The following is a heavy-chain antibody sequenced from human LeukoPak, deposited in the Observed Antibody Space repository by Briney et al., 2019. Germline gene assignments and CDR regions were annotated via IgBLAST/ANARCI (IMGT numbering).Heavy chain of an antibody. V-gene: IGHV1-18*01. J-gene: IGHJ4*02. CDR2: ISAYNGNT. CDR3: ARSVAAAVPY. CDR1: GYTFTSYG. Sequence: ASVKVSCKASGYTFTSYGISWVRQAPGQGLEWTGWISAYNGNTNYARKLQGRVTMTTDTSTSTAYMELSSLRSEDTAVYYCARSVAAAVPYWGQGTLVTVSS. D-gene: IGHD6-13*01.